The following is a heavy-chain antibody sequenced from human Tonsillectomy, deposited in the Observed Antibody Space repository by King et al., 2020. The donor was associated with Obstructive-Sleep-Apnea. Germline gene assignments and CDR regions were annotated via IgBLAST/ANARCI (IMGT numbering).Heavy chain of an antibody. D-gene: IGHD1-1*01. J-gene: IGHJ2*01. CDR3: ARHLDEDYWYFDL. CDR1: GGSISGNY. V-gene: IGHV4-59*08. CDR2: IYYMGNT. Sequence: QLQLQESGPGLVKSSETLSLTCTVSGGSISGNYWSWIRQPPGKALEWIGYIYYMGNTNYNPSLKSRVTISLDKSENHFSLRLSTVTAADTAVYYCARHLDEDYWYFDLWGRGTLVTVSS.